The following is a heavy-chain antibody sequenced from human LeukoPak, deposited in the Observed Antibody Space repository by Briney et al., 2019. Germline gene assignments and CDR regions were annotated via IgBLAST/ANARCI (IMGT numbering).Heavy chain of an antibody. CDR1: GYSFTNYW. CDR2: IYPGDSDT. J-gene: IGHJ1*01. D-gene: IGHD2-8*01. Sequence: GESLKISCQGSGYSFTNYWIGWVRQMPGKGLEWMGFIYPGDSDTRYSPSFQGQVTISADKSISTAYLQWSSLKASDTAMYYCARRGSCSNGVCEYFQDWGQGTLVTVSS. CDR3: ARRGSCSNGVCEYFQD. V-gene: IGHV5-51*01.